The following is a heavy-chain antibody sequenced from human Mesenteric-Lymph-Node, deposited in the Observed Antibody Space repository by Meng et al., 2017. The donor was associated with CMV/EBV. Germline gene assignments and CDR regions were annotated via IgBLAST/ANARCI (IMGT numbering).Heavy chain of an antibody. D-gene: IGHD2-2*01. CDR1: GFTFSTYG. CDR2: IWFDGSNK. J-gene: IGHJ6*02. CDR3: AKDHCSSTSCYPYYYYYDMDV. Sequence: LSLTCAASGFTFSTYGMHWVRQAPGKGLEWVAIIWFDGSNKYYADSVKGRFTISRDNSKNTLYLQMDSLRAEDTAVYYCAKDHCSSTSCYPYYYYYDMDVWGQGTTVTVSS. V-gene: IGHV3-33*06.